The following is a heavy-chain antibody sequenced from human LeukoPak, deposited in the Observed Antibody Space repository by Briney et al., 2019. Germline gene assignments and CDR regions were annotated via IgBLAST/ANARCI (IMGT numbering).Heavy chain of an antibody. Sequence: GGSLRLSCAASGVTFSSYAMSWVRQAPGKGLEWVSAISGSGGSTYYADSVKGRFTISRDNSKNTLYLQMNSLRAEDTAVYYCAKLDRDCSSTSCYRRSYFDYWGQGTLVTVSS. CDR1: GVTFSSYA. CDR2: ISGSGGST. V-gene: IGHV3-23*01. D-gene: IGHD2-2*01. J-gene: IGHJ4*02. CDR3: AKLDRDCSSTSCYRRSYFDY.